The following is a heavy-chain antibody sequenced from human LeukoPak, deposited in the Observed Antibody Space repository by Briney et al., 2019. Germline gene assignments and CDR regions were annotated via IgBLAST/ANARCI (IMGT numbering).Heavy chain of an antibody. CDR2: INPNSGGT. D-gene: IGHD2-2*01. Sequence: ASVKVSCKASGYTFTSYYMHWVRQAPGQGLEWMGWINPNSGGTNYAQKFQGRVTMTRDTSISTAYMELGRLRSDDTAVYYCARESYCSSTSCYAGGVASANWFDPWGQGTLVTVSS. CDR1: GYTFTSYY. J-gene: IGHJ5*02. V-gene: IGHV1-2*02. CDR3: ARESYCSSTSCYAGGVASANWFDP.